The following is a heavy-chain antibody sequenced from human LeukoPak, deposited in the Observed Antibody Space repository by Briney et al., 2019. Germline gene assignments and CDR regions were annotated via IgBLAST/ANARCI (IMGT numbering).Heavy chain of an antibody. CDR1: GITLSNYG. Sequence: GGSLRLSCAVSGITLSNYGMSWVRQAPGKGLEWVAGISDSGGSTNYADSVKGRFTISRDNSKNTLYLQMNSLRAEDTALYYCANALAYYFEYWGQGTLVTVSS. CDR3: ANALAYYFEY. J-gene: IGHJ4*02. D-gene: IGHD3-3*02. CDR2: ISDSGGST. V-gene: IGHV3-23*01.